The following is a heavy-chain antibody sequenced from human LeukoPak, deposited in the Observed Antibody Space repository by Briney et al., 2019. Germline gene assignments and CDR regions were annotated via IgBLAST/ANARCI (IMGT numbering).Heavy chain of an antibody. CDR3: ARGGRTTWHGMDV. CDR1: GFTFSTYG. D-gene: IGHD4-17*01. CDR2: IWYDGSNK. J-gene: IGHJ6*02. V-gene: IGHV3-33*01. Sequence: PRRSLRLSCQASGFTFSTYGMHWVRQAPGKGLEWVAVIWYDGSNKNYADSVKGRFTISRDNSKNTLYLQMNSLRAEDTAVYYCARGGRTTWHGMDVSGQGTTVTVSS.